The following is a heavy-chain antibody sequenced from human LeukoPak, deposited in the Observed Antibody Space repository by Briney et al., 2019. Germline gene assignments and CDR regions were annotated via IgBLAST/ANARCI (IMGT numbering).Heavy chain of an antibody. CDR3: VRDGHDSSGYYWAWSFDL. J-gene: IGHJ2*01. D-gene: IGHD3-22*01. CDR2: ITSSSSYI. Sequence: GGSLRLSCVASGFTFSSYWMTWVRQSPGKGLEWVSSITSSSSYIYYADSVKGRFTNSRDNAKNSLYLQMNSLRAEDTAVYYCVRDGHDSSGYYWAWSFDLWGRGTLVTVSS. V-gene: IGHV3-21*01. CDR1: GFTFSSYW.